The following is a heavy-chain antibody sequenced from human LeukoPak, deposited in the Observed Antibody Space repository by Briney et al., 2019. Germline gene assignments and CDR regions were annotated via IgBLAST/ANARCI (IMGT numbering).Heavy chain of an antibody. CDR1: GFTFSNAW. V-gene: IGHV3-15*01. D-gene: IGHD2-15*01. Sequence: PGGSLRLSCAASGFTFSNAWMSWVRQAPGKGLEWVGRIKSKTDGGTTDYAAPVKGRFIISRDDSKNTLYLQMNSLKTEDTAVYYCTVKYCSGGSCRAAAWGQGTLVTVSS. CDR2: IKSKTDGGTT. CDR3: TVKYCSGGSCRAAA. J-gene: IGHJ5*02.